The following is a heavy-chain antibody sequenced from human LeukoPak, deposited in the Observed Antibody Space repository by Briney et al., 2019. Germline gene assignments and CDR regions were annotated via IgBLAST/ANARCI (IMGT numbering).Heavy chain of an antibody. CDR3: ARGYYDFWSGVDY. Sequence: GGSLRLSCAASGFTFSSYAMHWVRQAPGKGLEWVAVISYDGSNKHYADSVKGRFTISRDNSKDTLYLQMNSLRAEDTAVYYCARGYYDFWSGVDYWGQGTLVTVSS. CDR1: GFTFSSYA. V-gene: IGHV3-30*04. CDR2: ISYDGSNK. J-gene: IGHJ4*02. D-gene: IGHD3-3*01.